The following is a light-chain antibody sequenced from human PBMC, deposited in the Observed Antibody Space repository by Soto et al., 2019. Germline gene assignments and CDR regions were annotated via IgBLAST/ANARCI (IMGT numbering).Light chain of an antibody. Sequence: QLVLTQPPSVSGAPGQRVTISCTGSSSNIGAGYDVHWYQQPPGTAPKLLIYGHSNRPSGVPDRFSGSNSGTSASLAITGLQPEDEADYYCQSYDSSLSTVVFGGGTKLTVL. CDR2: GHS. CDR1: SSNIGAGYD. J-gene: IGLJ2*01. CDR3: QSYDSSLSTVV. V-gene: IGLV1-40*01.